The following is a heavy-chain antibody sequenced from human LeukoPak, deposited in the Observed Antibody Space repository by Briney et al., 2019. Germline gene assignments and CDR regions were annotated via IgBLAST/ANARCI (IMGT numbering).Heavy chain of an antibody. CDR2: ISAYNGNT. CDR3: ARMNCSSTSCPGDY. CDR1: GYTFTSYG. V-gene: IGHV1-18*01. Sequence: ASVKVSCTASGYTFTSYGISWVRQAPGQGLEWMGWISAYNGNTNYAQKFQGRLTITADKSTSTAYMELSSLRSEDTAVYYCARMNCSSTSCPGDYWGQGTLVTVSS. D-gene: IGHD2-2*01. J-gene: IGHJ4*02.